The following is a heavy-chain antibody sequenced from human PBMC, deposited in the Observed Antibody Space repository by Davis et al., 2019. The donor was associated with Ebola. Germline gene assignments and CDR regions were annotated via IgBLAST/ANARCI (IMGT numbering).Heavy chain of an antibody. D-gene: IGHD6-19*01. CDR2: INPRTSGT. CDR1: GNTPTGYY. Sequence: ASVKVSCKASGNTPTGYYMHWVRQAPGQGPEWMGRINPRTSGTNYAQKFQGRVTMTWDTSISTAYMELSSLRSDDTAVYYCARDRAVTVDNWFDSWGQGTLVTVSS. J-gene: IGHJ5*01. CDR3: ARDRAVTVDNWFDS. V-gene: IGHV1-2*06.